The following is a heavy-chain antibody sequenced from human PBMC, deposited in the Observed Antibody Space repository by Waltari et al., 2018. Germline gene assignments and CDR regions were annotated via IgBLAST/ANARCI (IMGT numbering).Heavy chain of an antibody. D-gene: IGHD1-7*01. CDR2: GHYRGST. V-gene: IGHV4-59*01. J-gene: IGHJ4*02. Sequence: QVQLQESGPGLVKPSETLSLTCTVSGDSFSSYYWSWIRQPPGKGLEWIGYGHYRGSTNYNPSLKSRVTISVDTSKNQFSLKLSSVTAADTAVYYCAARKPYNWNYYWGQGTLVTVSS. CDR3: AARKPYNWNYY. CDR1: GDSFSSYY.